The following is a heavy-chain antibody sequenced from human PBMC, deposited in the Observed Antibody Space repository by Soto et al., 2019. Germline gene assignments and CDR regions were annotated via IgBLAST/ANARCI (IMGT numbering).Heavy chain of an antibody. CDR3: ANVYYNFWSGYDY. D-gene: IGHD3-3*01. Sequence: EVQLLESGGGLVQPGGSLRLSCAASGFTFSTYAMSWVRQAPGKGLEWVSAISGSGGSTYYADSVKGRFTISRDNSKNTLDLQVNSLRAEDTGVYYWANVYYNFWSGYDYWGQAALVTVSS. J-gene: IGHJ4*02. CDR2: ISGSGGST. V-gene: IGHV3-23*01. CDR1: GFTFSTYA.